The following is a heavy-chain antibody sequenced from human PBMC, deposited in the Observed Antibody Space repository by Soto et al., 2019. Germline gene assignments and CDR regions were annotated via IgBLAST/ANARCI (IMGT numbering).Heavy chain of an antibody. D-gene: IGHD3-3*01. Sequence: GGSLRLSCAASGFTFSSYAMHWVRQAPGKGLEWVAVISYDGSNKYYADSVKGRFTISRDNSKNTLYLQMNSLRAEDTAVYYYARIPKRNHLYDFWSSPIDYWGQGTLVTVSS. J-gene: IGHJ4*02. CDR3: ARIPKRNHLYDFWSSPIDY. CDR2: ISYDGSNK. CDR1: GFTFSSYA. V-gene: IGHV3-30-3*01.